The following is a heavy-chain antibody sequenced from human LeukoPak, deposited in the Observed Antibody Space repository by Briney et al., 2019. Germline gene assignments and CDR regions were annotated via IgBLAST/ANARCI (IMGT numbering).Heavy chain of an antibody. D-gene: IGHD3-3*01. CDR2: INPSGGST. Sequence: ASVKVSCKASGYTFTSYYMHWVRQAPGQGLEWMGIINPSGGSTSYAQKFQGRVTMTRDTSTSTVYMELSSLRPEDTAVYYCAREKRFLEHYDAFDIWGQGTMVTVSS. V-gene: IGHV1-46*01. CDR1: GYTFTSYY. J-gene: IGHJ3*02. CDR3: AREKRFLEHYDAFDI.